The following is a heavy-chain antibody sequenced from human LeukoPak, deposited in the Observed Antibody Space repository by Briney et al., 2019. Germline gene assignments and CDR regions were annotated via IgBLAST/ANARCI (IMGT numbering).Heavy chain of an antibody. CDR1: GYSISSGYY. Sequence: SETLSLTCTVSGYSISSGYYWGWIRQPPGKGLEWIGSIYHSGSTYYNPSLKSRVTISVDTSKNQFSLKLSSVTAADTAVYYCASIVGGSYYYYYMDVWGKGTTVTVSS. V-gene: IGHV4-38-2*02. CDR2: IYHSGST. D-gene: IGHD1-26*01. J-gene: IGHJ6*03. CDR3: ASIVGGSYYYYYMDV.